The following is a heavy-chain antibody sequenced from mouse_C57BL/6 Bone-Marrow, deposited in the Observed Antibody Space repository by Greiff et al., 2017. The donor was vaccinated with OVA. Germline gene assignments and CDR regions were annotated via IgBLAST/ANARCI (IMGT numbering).Heavy chain of an antibody. V-gene: IGHV2-2*01. Sequence: QVQLKESGPGLVQPSQSLSITCTVSGFSLTSYGVHWVRQSPGKGLEWLGVIWSGGSTDYNAAFISRLSISKDNSKSQVFFKMNSLQADDTAIYYCARNARWLPHWYFDVWGTGTTVTVSS. D-gene: IGHD2-3*01. CDR2: IWSGGST. CDR3: ARNARWLPHWYFDV. CDR1: GFSLTSYG. J-gene: IGHJ1*03.